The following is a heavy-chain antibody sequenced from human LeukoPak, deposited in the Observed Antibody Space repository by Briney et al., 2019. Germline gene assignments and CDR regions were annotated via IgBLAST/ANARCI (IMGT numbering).Heavy chain of an antibody. J-gene: IGHJ4*02. Sequence: GGSLRLSCAASGFTFSSYAMHWVRQAPGKGLEWVAVISYDGSNKYYADSVKGRFTISRDNSKNTLYLQMNSLRAEDTAVYHCARGDGDDNWLIDYWGQGTLVTVSS. CDR2: ISYDGSNK. V-gene: IGHV3-30-3*01. D-gene: IGHD1-1*01. CDR3: ARGDGDDNWLIDY. CDR1: GFTFSSYA.